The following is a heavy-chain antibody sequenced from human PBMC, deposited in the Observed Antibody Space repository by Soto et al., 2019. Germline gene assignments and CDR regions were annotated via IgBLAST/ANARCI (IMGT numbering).Heavy chain of an antibody. J-gene: IGHJ4*02. D-gene: IGHD3-22*01. CDR3: ARVNLLRMSSGYTHFDS. V-gene: IGHV4-31*03. CDR2: IYYSGST. CDR1: GGSISSGGYY. Sequence: PSETLSLTCTVSGGSISSGGYYWSWIRQHPGKGLEWIGYIYYSGSTYYNPSLKSRVTISVDTSKNQFSLKLSSVTAADTAVYYCARVNLLRMSSGYTHFDSWGQGTLVTVSS.